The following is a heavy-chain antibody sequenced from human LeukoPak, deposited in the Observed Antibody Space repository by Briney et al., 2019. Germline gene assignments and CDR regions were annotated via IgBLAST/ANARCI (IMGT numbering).Heavy chain of an antibody. D-gene: IGHD1-26*01. V-gene: IGHV1-18*01. J-gene: IGHJ4*02. CDR3: ARDPKWELSFDY. CDR2: ISAYNGNT. Sequence: GASVKCSCKASGHTYTIYGISWVGQATGQGLEWMGWISAYNGNTNYAQKLQGKVTMTTDTSTSTAYMELRSLRSDDTAVYYCARDPKWELSFDYWGQGTLVTVSS. CDR1: GHTYTIYG.